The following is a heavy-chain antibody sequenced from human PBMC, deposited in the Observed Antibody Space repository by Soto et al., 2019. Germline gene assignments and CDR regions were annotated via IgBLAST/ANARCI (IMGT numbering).Heavy chain of an antibody. CDR1: EFTFSSYG. CDR3: ARDGAVGYGMDV. Sequence: QVQLVESGGGVVQPGRSLRLSCAASEFTFSSYGMHWVRQAPGKWLEWVAVIWYDGSNEYYADSVKGRFTISRDNSKNTLYLQMNSLRAEDTAVYYCARDGAVGYGMDVWGQVTTVTVSS. J-gene: IGHJ6*02. CDR2: IWYDGSNE. V-gene: IGHV3-33*01.